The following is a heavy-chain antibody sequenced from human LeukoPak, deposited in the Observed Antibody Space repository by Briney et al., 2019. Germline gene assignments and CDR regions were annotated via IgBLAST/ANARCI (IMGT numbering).Heavy chain of an antibody. CDR2: IYWDNDR. D-gene: IGHD3-10*01. V-gene: IGHV2-5*02. CDR1: GFSLSTRGVG. Sequence: ESGPTLVNPTQTLTLTCTFSGFSLSTRGVGVGWIRQPPGKALEWLAVIYWDNDRRYSPSLKSGLTITNNTSKNPVVLTLTNMHPVDTATYYCAHRRYRSGRWDFGDFDYWGQGTLVTVSS. CDR3: AHRRYRSGRWDFGDFDY. J-gene: IGHJ4*02.